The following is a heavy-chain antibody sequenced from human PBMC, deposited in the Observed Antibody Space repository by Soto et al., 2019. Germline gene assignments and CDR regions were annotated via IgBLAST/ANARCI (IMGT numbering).Heavy chain of an antibody. CDR1: GFTFSSYG. CDR3: AKGRFESSWTRDYYYYYGMDV. Sequence: GGSLRLSCAASGFTFSSYGMHWVRQAPGKGLEWVAVISYDGSNKYYADSVKGRFTISRDNSKNTLYLQMNSLRAEDTAVYYCAKGRFESSWTRDYYYYYGMDVWGQGTTVTVSS. D-gene: IGHD6-13*01. V-gene: IGHV3-30*18. CDR2: ISYDGSNK. J-gene: IGHJ6*02.